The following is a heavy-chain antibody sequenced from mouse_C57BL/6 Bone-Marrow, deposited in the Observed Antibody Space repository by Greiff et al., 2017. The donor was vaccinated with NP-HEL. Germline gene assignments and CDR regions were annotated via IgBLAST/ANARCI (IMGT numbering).Heavy chain of an antibody. D-gene: IGHD1-1*01. Sequence: VQLQQSGAELARPGASVKLSCKASGYTFTSYGISWVKQRTGQGLEWIGEIYPRSGNTYYNEKFKGKATLTADESSSTAYMELRSLTSEDSAVYFCARELYYGSSSAWFAYWGQGTLVTVSA. J-gene: IGHJ3*01. V-gene: IGHV1-81*01. CDR2: IYPRSGNT. CDR1: GYTFTSYG. CDR3: ARELYYGSSSAWFAY.